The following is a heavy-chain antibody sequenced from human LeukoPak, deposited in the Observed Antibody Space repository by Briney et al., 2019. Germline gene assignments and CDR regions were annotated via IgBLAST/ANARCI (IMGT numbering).Heavy chain of an antibody. D-gene: IGHD6-13*01. CDR1: GGSFSGYY. CDR2: LNHSGSS. J-gene: IGHJ4*02. Sequence: SETLSLTCAVYGGSFSGYYWSWIRQPPGKGLEWLGELNHSGSSNYNPPLKSRVTISVDTSKNQFSLKLSSVTAADTAVYYCARGRDNSSSWLDYWGQGTLVTVSS. V-gene: IGHV4-34*01. CDR3: ARGRDNSSSWLDY.